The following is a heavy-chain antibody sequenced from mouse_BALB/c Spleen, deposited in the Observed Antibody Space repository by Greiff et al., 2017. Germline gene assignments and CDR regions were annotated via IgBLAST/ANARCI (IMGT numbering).Heavy chain of an antibody. CDR3: VMITTGFAY. CDR1: GFTFNTNA. J-gene: IGHJ3*01. D-gene: IGHD2-4*01. V-gene: IGHV10S3*01. Sequence: GGGLVQPKGSLKLSCAASGFTFNTNAMNWVRQAPGKGLEWVARIRSKSNNYATYYADSVKDRFTISRDDSQSMLYLQMNNLKTEDTAMYYCVMITTGFAYWGQGTLVTVSA. CDR2: IRSKSNNYAT.